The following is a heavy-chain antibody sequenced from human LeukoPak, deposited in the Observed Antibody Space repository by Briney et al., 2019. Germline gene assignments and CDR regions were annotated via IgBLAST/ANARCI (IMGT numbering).Heavy chain of an antibody. CDR2: ISYDGSNK. CDR3: ARDRYYYDSSGYYYNYYFDY. V-gene: IGHV3-30*04. J-gene: IGHJ4*02. D-gene: IGHD3-22*01. Sequence: PGGSLRLSCAASGFTFSNYAMHWVRQAPGKGLEWVAVISYDGSNKYYADSVKGRFTISRDNSKNTLYLQMNSLRAEDTAVYYCARDRYYYDSSGYYYNYYFDYWGQGTLVTVSS. CDR1: GFTFSNYA.